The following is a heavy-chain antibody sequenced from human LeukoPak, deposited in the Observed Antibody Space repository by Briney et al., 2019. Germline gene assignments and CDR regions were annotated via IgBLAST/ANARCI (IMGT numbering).Heavy chain of an antibody. CDR1: GFTFSSYG. CDR3: ARDDRSSSSIDY. CDR2: IWYDGSNK. Sequence: GRSLRLSCAASGFTFSSYGMPWVRQAPGKGLEWVAVIWYDGSNKYYADSVKGRFTISRDNSKNTLYLQMNSLRAEDTAVYYCARDDRSSSSIDYWGQGTLVTVSS. D-gene: IGHD6-6*01. V-gene: IGHV3-33*01. J-gene: IGHJ4*02.